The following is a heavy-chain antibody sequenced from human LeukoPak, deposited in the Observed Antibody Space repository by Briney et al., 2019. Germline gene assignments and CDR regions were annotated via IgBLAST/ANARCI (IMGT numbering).Heavy chain of an antibody. D-gene: IGHD6-13*01. CDR1: GFSLSAYG. J-gene: IGHJ4*02. V-gene: IGHV3-33*01. Sequence: GGSLRLACAASGFSLSAYGVHWVRQAPGKGLEWVAVIWYDGTSKDYADSVKGRFTFSRDNSKNTLYLQMNSLTVEDTAVYYCARSQSSSLIDYWGQGTLVTVSS. CDR2: IWYDGTSK. CDR3: ARSQSSSLIDY.